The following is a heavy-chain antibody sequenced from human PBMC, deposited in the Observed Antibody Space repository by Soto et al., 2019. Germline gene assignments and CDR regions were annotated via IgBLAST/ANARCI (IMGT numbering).Heavy chain of an antibody. CDR3: ARGPDHFDY. CDR1: GFTFSNYA. Sequence: EVQLVESGGGLVQPGGSLRLSCAASGFTFSNYAMHWVRQAPGKGLEYVSTISSNGGSTYHANSVKGRFTISRDNSKNTLYLQMCSLRAEDMAVYYCARGPDHFDYWGQGTLVTVSS. CDR2: ISSNGGST. V-gene: IGHV3-64*01. J-gene: IGHJ4*02.